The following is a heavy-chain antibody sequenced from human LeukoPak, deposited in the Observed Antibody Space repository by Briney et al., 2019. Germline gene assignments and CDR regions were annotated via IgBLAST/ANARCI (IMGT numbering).Heavy chain of an antibody. V-gene: IGHV4-34*01. CDR3: ARRPRGATRYFDY. Sequence: SETLSLTCAVYGGSFSGYYWSWIRQPPGKGLEWIGEINHSGSTNYNPSLKSRVTISVDTSKNQFSLKLSSVTAADTAVYYCARRPRGATRYFDYWGQGTLVTVSS. D-gene: IGHD1-26*01. CDR1: GGSFSGYY. J-gene: IGHJ4*02. CDR2: INHSGST.